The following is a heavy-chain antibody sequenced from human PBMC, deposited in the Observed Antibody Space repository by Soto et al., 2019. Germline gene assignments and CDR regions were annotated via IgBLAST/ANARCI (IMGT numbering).Heavy chain of an antibody. D-gene: IGHD6-13*01. V-gene: IGHV4-59*08. CDR2: IYYSGST. CDR3: ARTSSSSWYGADY. CDR1: GGSISSYC. J-gene: IGHJ4*02. Sequence: SETLSLTCTVSGGSISSYCWSWIRQPPGKGLEWIGYIYYSGSTNYNPSLKSRVTISVDTSKNQFSLKLSSVTAADTAVYYCARTSSSSWYGADYWGQGTLVTVSS.